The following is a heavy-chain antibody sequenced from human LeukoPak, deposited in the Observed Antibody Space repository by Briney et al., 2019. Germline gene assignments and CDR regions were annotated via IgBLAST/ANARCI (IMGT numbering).Heavy chain of an antibody. CDR1: GGTFSSYA. CDR3: ARDADYGDYNY. D-gene: IGHD4-17*01. V-gene: IGHV1-69*04. CDR2: IIPILGIA. J-gene: IGHJ4*02. Sequence: SVKVSCKASGGTFSSYAISWVRQAPGQGLEWMGRIIPILGIANYAQKFQGRVTITADKSTSTAYMELSSLRSEDTAVYYCARDADYGDYNYWGQGTLVTVSS.